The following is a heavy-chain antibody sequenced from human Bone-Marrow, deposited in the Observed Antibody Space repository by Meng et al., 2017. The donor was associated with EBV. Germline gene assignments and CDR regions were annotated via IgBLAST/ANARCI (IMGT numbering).Heavy chain of an antibody. CDR1: GYTFTGYY. Sequence: QVQLVQSGAEVKKPXXSXKVXCKASGYTFTGYYMHWVRQAPGQGLEWMGRINPNSGGTNYAQKFQGRVTMTRDTSISTAYMELSRLRSDDTAVYYCARKTAVREDCFDYWGQGTLVTVSS. D-gene: IGHD2-2*01. CDR3: ARKTAVREDCFDY. CDR2: INPNSGGT. J-gene: IGHJ4*02. V-gene: IGHV1-2*06.